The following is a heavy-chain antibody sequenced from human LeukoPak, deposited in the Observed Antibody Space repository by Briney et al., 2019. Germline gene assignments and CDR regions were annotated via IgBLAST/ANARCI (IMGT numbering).Heavy chain of an antibody. J-gene: IGHJ4*02. D-gene: IGHD3-10*01. CDR3: ARDPRYYHGSGFDY. Sequence: GGPLRLSCTASGFTFSSYSMNWVRQAPGKGLEWVSSISTTSNYIYHADSVKGRFTISRDNAKNSLYLQMNSLRAEDTAVYYCARDPRYYHGSGFDYWGQGTLVTVSS. CDR1: GFTFSSYS. V-gene: IGHV3-21*01. CDR2: ISTTSNYI.